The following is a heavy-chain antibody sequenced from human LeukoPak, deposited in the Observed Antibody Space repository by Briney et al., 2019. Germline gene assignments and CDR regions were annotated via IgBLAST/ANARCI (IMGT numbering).Heavy chain of an antibody. CDR2: ISGSGGST. CDR1: GFTFSSYA. D-gene: IGHD6-13*01. J-gene: IGHJ4*02. V-gene: IGHV3-23*01. CDR3: AKDGRVAAAAYYFDY. Sequence: GGSLRLSCAASGFTFSSYAMSWVRQAPGKGLEWVSAISGSGGSTFYADSVKGRFTISRDNSKNTLDLQMNSLRAEDPAVYYCAKDGRVAAAAYYFDYWGQGTLATVSS.